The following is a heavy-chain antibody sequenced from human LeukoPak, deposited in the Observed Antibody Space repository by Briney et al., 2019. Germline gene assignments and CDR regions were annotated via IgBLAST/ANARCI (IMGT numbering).Heavy chain of an antibody. D-gene: IGHD3-10*01. CDR2: IWYDGSNK. CDR1: GFTFSSYG. CDR3: ARDQFGDYGMDV. J-gene: IGHJ6*02. Sequence: PGRSLRLSCAASGFTFSSYGMHWVRQAPGKGLEWVAVIWYDGSNKYYADSVKGRFTISRDNANNSLYLQINSLRAEDTAVYYCARDQFGDYGMDVWGQGTTVTVSS. V-gene: IGHV3-33*01.